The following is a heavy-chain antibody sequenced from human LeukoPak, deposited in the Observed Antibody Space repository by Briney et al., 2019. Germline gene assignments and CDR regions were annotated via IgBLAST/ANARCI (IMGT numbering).Heavy chain of an antibody. CDR1: GFTFSSYG. J-gene: IGHJ4*02. Sequence: GGTLRLSCAASGFTFSSYGMSWVRQAPGKGLEWVSAISGSGGSTYYADSVKGRFTISRDNSKNTLYLQMNSLRDEDTAVYYCARERSCTDGLCYSYCDHWGQGTLVTVSS. V-gene: IGHV3-23*01. CDR3: ARERSCTDGLCYSYCDH. CDR2: ISGSGGST. D-gene: IGHD2-8*01.